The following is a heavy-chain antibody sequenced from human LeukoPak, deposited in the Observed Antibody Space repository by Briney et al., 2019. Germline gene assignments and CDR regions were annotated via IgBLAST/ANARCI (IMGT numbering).Heavy chain of an antibody. CDR1: GGSFSGYY. D-gene: IGHD3-10*01. CDR3: ARTEQYYKRRLDY. V-gene: IGHV4-34*01. CDR2: INHSGST. Sequence: PSETLSLTCAVYGGSFSGYYWSWIRQPPGKGLEWIGEINHSGSTNYNPSLKSRVTISVDTSKNQFSLKLSSVTAADTAAYYCARTEQYYKRRLDYWGQGTLVTVSS. J-gene: IGHJ4*02.